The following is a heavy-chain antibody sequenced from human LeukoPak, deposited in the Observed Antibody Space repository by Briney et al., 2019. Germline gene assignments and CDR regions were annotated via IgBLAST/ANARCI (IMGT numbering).Heavy chain of an antibody. CDR2: IASDGSST. CDR3: ARENYSPRGYFDY. V-gene: IGHV3-74*01. CDR1: GFTFSSYW. Sequence: PGGSLRLSCAASGFTFSSYWMNWVRQAPGKGLVWVSRIASDGSSTTYADSVKGRFTISRDNSKNTLYLQMNSLRAEDTAVYYCARENYSPRGYFDYWGQGTLVTVSS. D-gene: IGHD1-7*01. J-gene: IGHJ4*02.